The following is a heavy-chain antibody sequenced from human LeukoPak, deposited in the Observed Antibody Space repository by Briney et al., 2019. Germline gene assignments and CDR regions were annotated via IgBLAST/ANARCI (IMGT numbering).Heavy chain of an antibody. CDR2: IKSEGSEK. Sequence: PGESLRLSRAASRFTSSNYYMAWVRPHPGKGVEWVAPIKSEGSEKYYVDSVKGRFTISRDNAENSLYLQMNSLRVEDTAVYYCAKEVYYFDTSGLYSFAFDIWGQGTVVTVPS. CDR3: AKEVYYFDTSGLYSFAFDI. V-gene: IGHV3-7*05. CDR1: RFTSSNYY. D-gene: IGHD3-22*01. J-gene: IGHJ3*02.